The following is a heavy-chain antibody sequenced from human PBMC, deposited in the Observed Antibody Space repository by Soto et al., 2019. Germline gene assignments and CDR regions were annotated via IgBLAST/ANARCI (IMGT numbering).Heavy chain of an antibody. CDR3: ARSRGRGWFGEDGHAFDI. D-gene: IGHD3-10*01. J-gene: IGHJ3*02. CDR2: TYYRSKWYN. Sequence: PSQTLSLTCSISGDSVSGNSAGWNWIRQSPSRGLEWLGRTYYRSKWYNDYAVSVKSRITINPDTSKNQFSLQLNSVTPEDTAVYYCARSRGRGWFGEDGHAFDIWGQGTMVTVSS. V-gene: IGHV6-1*01. CDR1: GDSVSGNSAG.